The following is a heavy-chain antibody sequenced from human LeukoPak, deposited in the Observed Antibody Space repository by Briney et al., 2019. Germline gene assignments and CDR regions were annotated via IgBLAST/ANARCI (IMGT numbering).Heavy chain of an antibody. CDR2: IWYDGSNK. V-gene: IGHV3-33*01. D-gene: IGHD2-2*01. Sequence: GGSLRLSCAASGFTFSSYGMHWVRQAPGKGLEWVAVIWYDGSNKYYADSVKGRFTISRDNSKNTLYLQMNSLRAEDTAVYYCARGEVYCSSTSCYQGNWFDPWGQGTLVTVSS. J-gene: IGHJ5*02. CDR1: GFTFSSYG. CDR3: ARGEVYCSSTSCYQGNWFDP.